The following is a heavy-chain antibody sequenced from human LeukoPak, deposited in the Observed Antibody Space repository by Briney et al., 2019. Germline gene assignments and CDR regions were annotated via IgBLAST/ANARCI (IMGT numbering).Heavy chain of an antibody. CDR1: GFSFSTYW. D-gene: IGHD6-19*01. Sequence: PGGSLRLSCAASGFSFSTYWMHWVRQAPGKGLEWVANIKEDGSEKNYVDSVKGRFTISRGNAENSLYLQMNSLRVEDTALYYCGRTGSSSGFRGLDLWGQGTTVTVSS. V-gene: IGHV3-7*01. J-gene: IGHJ3*01. CDR2: IKEDGSEK. CDR3: GRTGSSSGFRGLDL.